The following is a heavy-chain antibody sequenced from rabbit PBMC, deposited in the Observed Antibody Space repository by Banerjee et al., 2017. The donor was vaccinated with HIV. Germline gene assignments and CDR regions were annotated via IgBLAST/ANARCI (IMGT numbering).Heavy chain of an antibody. V-gene: IGHV1S43*01. CDR2: IVGGSSDTT. Sequence: QEQLVESGGGLVTLGGSLKLSCKASGIDFSSYGISWVRQAPGKGLEWIACIVGGSSDTTWYASWAKGRFTISRSTSLNTVDLKMTSLTAADTATYFCARDDVGNDYYFNLWGPGTLVTVS. J-gene: IGHJ4*01. D-gene: IGHD4-2*01. CDR3: ARDDVGNDYYFNL. CDR1: GIDFSSYG.